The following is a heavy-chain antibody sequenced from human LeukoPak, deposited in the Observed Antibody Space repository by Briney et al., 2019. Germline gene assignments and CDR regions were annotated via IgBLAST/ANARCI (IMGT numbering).Heavy chain of an antibody. V-gene: IGHV3-21*01. D-gene: IGHD2-2*01. CDR1: GFTFSNYA. CDR3: ARDPTADDY. J-gene: IGHJ4*02. CDR2: ITSVSSYK. Sequence: PGGSLRLSCKASGFTFSNYAMNWVRQAPGKGLEWVSSITSVSSYKYYADSVKGRFTISRDNAKNSLFLQMNSLRAEDTAIYYCARDPTADDYWGQGTLVTVPS.